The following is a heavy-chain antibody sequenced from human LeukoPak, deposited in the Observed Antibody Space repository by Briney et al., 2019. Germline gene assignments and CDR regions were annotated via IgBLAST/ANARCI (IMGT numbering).Heavy chain of an antibody. CDR2: IIPIFGIA. J-gene: IGHJ3*02. V-gene: IGHV1-69*10. Sequence: ASVKVSCKASGGTFSSYAISWVRQAPGQGLEWMGGIIPIFGIANYAQKLQGRVTMTTDTSTSTAYMELRSLRSDDTAVYYCARAHYDPLDAFDIWGQGTMVTVSS. D-gene: IGHD3-3*01. CDR3: ARAHYDPLDAFDI. CDR1: GGTFSSYA.